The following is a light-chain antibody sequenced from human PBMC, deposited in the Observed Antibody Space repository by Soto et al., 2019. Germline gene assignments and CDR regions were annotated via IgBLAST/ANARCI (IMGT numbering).Light chain of an antibody. CDR2: DAS. Sequence: DIQMTQSPSTLSASLGSRVTITCRASQSVRSWLAWYQQKPGRSPKLLIYDASSLEGGVPSRFSGSGFGTEFTLTLSSLQADDFSPYYCQQYSNYSLTFGPGTKVDMK. J-gene: IGKJ3*01. CDR3: QQYSNYSLT. V-gene: IGKV1-5*01. CDR1: QSVRSW.